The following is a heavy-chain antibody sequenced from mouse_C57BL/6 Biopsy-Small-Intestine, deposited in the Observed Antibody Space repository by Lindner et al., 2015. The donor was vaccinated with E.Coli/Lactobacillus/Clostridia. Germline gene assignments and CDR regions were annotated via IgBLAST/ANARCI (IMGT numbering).Heavy chain of an antibody. D-gene: IGHD2-3*01. CDR3: ARPMIRYFDY. CDR2: INPSSDYT. CDR1: GYTFTTYS. J-gene: IGHJ2*01. V-gene: IGHV1-4*01. Sequence: VQLQESGAELARPGASVKMSCKPSGYTFTTYSIHWVKQRPGQGLEWIGFINPSSDYTEYNQKFEDKATLTADKSSSTAYIQLSNLTPEDSAVYYCARPMIRYFDYWGQGTTLTVSS.